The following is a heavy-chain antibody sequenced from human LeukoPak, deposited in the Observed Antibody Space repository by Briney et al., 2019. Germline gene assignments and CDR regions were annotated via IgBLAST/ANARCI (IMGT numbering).Heavy chain of an antibody. CDR1: GGSISSYY. J-gene: IGHJ4*02. Sequence: SETLSLTCTVSGGSISSYYWSWIRQPPGKGLEWIGYIYYSGSTNYNPSLKSRVTISVDTSKNQFSLKLSSVTGADTAVYYCARGRGYSYGYFHFDYWGQGTLVTVSS. CDR3: ARGRGYSYGYFHFDY. D-gene: IGHD5-18*01. V-gene: IGHV4-59*01. CDR2: IYYSGST.